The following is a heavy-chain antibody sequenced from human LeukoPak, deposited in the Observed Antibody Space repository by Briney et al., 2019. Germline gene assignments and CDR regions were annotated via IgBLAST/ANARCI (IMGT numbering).Heavy chain of an antibody. J-gene: IGHJ4*02. V-gene: IGHV3-7*01. CDR3: GGFGYEAGVDL. Sequence: GGSLRLSCAAAGFMFSTYWMTWVRQAPGKGLEWVANIKPDGSETYYVDSVKGRFTISRDNTKNLLYLQMNSLRGEDAAVYHCGGFGYEAGVDLWGQGTLVSVSS. CDR2: IKPDGSET. CDR1: GFMFSTYW. D-gene: IGHD2-15*01.